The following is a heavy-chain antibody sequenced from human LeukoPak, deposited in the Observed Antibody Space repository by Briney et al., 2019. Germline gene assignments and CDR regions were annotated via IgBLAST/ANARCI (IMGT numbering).Heavy chain of an antibody. J-gene: IGHJ6*03. CDR3: ATGRITIFGVVVSPMDV. Sequence: PGGSLRLSCAASGFTFDDYGMSWVRQAPGKGLEWVSGINWNGGSTGYADSVKGRFTISRDNAKNSLYLQMNSLRAEDTALYHCATGRITIFGVVVSPMDVWGKGTTVTVSS. CDR2: INWNGGST. D-gene: IGHD3-3*01. V-gene: IGHV3-20*01. CDR1: GFTFDDYG.